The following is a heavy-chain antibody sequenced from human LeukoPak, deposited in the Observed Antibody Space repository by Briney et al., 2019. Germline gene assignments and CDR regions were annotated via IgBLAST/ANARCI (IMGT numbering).Heavy chain of an antibody. Sequence: GGSLRFSCAASGFTFSSYAMNWVRQAPGKGLEWVSSISRGSDHIFYADSMKGRFTISRDNAKNSLYLQMNSLGAEDTAVYYCARLYDTRGYFPDYWGQGTLVTVSS. CDR2: ISRGSDHI. CDR3: ARLYDTRGYFPDY. CDR1: GFTFSSYA. D-gene: IGHD3-22*01. J-gene: IGHJ4*02. V-gene: IGHV3-21*01.